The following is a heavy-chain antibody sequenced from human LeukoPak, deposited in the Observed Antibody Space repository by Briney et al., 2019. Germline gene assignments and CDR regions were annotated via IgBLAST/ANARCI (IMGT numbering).Heavy chain of an antibody. Sequence: GGSLRLSCAASGFTFIDYGMSWVRQVPGKGLEWVSGIYWKGVIASYADFVKGRFTRARDNAKNSLSLQMNRLRAEDTALYYCARVGPSGGPFDYWGQGTLVTVSS. CDR2: IYWKGVIA. J-gene: IGHJ4*02. CDR1: GFTFIDYG. V-gene: IGHV3-20*04. D-gene: IGHD2-8*02. CDR3: ARVGPSGGPFDY.